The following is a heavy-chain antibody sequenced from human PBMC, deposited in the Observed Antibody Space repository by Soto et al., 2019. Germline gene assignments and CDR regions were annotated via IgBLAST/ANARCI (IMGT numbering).Heavy chain of an antibody. D-gene: IGHD3-22*01. CDR1: GYSFTNYW. V-gene: IGHV5-51*01. J-gene: IGHJ4*02. Sequence: GESLKISCKASGYSFTNYWIGWVRQMPGKGLEWVGIIYPGDSDTRYSPSFQGQVTISADKSISTSYLQWSSLKASDTAMYYCARQKDSSGYYPTLDYWGQGTLVTVPS. CDR2: IYPGDSDT. CDR3: ARQKDSSGYYPTLDY.